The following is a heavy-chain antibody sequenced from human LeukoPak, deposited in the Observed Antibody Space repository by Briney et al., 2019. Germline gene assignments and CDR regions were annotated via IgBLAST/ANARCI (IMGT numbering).Heavy chain of an antibody. V-gene: IGHV1-69*13. CDR1: GGTFSSYA. CDR3: AGGYSYGSSDY. CDR2: IIPIFGTA. Sequence: ASVKVSCKASGGTFSSYAISWVRQAPGQGLEWMGGIIPIFGTANYAQKFQGRVTITADESTSTAYMELSSLRSEDTAVYYCAGGYSYGSSDYWGQGTLVTVSS. D-gene: IGHD5-18*01. J-gene: IGHJ4*02.